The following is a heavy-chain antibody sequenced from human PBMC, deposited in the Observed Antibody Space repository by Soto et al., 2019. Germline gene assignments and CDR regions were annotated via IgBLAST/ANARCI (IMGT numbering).Heavy chain of an antibody. CDR2: IRWNSGSI. Sequence: EVQLVESGGGLPQPGRSLRLSCAAYGFNFDDYAMHWVRQAPAKGLEWVSGIRWNSGSIGHAVSLKGPFTISRDNAKNSLYLQMSSLRAEDTALYYCAKDNGYQLLYTDYCGQGTLVTVSS. J-gene: IGHJ4*02. CDR3: AKDNGYQLLYTDY. D-gene: IGHD2-2*02. V-gene: IGHV3-9*01. CDR1: GFNFDDYA.